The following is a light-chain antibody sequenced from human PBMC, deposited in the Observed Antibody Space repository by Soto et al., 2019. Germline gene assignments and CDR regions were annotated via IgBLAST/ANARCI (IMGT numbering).Light chain of an antibody. CDR2: GAS. Sequence: EIVLKMSPGTLSLSTGERATLSCRASQSVSNNYLAWYQQKPGQAPRLLIYGASNRATGIPDRFSGSGSGTDFTLTISRLEPEDFAVYYCQQYGSSGTFGQGTKVDIK. J-gene: IGKJ1*01. CDR1: QSVSNNY. CDR3: QQYGSSGT. V-gene: IGKV3-20*01.